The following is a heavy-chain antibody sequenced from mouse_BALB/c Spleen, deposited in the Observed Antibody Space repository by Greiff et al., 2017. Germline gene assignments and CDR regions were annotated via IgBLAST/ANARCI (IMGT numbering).Heavy chain of an antibody. CDR3: ARGYGNYGGDDY. Sequence: QVQLQQSGAELMKPGASVKISCTATGYTFSSYWIEWVKQRPGHGLEWIGEILPGSGSTNYNEKFKGKATFTADTSSNTAYMQLSSLTSEDSAVYYCARGYGNYGGDDYWCQGTTLTVSS. V-gene: IGHV1-9*01. J-gene: IGHJ2*01. CDR2: ILPGSGST. CDR1: GYTFSSYW. D-gene: IGHD2-10*02.